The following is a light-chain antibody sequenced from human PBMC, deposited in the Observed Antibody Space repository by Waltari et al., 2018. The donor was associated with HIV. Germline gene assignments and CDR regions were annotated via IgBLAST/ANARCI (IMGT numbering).Light chain of an antibody. CDR1: KFGPRAYNS. V-gene: IGLV2-11*01. CDR3: CSYAGTYTWV. CDR2: HVN. Sequence: QSALTPPRSVSGSPAPSFTHSCAGLKFGPRAYNSVSSYQQRLAQAPTLTIYHVNERPSGVPNRFSGSKSANTASLTISGLQAEDEATYFCCSYAGTYTWVFGGGTNLTV. J-gene: IGLJ3*02.